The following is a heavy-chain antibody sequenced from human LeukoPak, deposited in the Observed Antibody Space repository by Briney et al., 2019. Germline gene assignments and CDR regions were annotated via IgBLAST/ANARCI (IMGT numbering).Heavy chain of an antibody. D-gene: IGHD1-26*01. CDR3: ARFGGSYYSYYYYMDV. CDR2: IYYSGST. V-gene: IGHV4-61*05. J-gene: IGHJ6*03. Sequence: SETLSLTCTVSGGSISSSSYYWGWIRQPPGKGLEWIGYIYYSGSTNYNPSLKSRVTISVGTSKNQFSLKLSSVTAADTAVYYCARFGGSYYSYYYYMDVWGKGTTVTISS. CDR1: GGSISSSSYY.